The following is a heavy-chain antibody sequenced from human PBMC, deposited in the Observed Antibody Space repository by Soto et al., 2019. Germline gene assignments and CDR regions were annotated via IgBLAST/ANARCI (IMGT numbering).Heavy chain of an antibody. CDR1: GFTLSDHY. V-gene: IGHV3-72*01. D-gene: IGHD1-26*01. CDR3: AKNLVGALEFLNWFDP. Sequence: LRLSCAGSGFTLSDHYIDWVRQAPGNGLEWVGRSRDKAQGYSTAYAASVKGRFTTSRDESKNSVYLQMNSLKTEDTAVYYCAKNLVGALEFLNWFDPWGQGTLVTVSS. CDR2: SRDKAQGYST. J-gene: IGHJ5*02.